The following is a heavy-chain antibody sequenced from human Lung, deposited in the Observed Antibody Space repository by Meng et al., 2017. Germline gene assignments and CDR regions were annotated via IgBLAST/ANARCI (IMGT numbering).Heavy chain of an antibody. CDR3: ARGGVTTDD. CDR2: ITGDGSST. V-gene: IGHV3-74*01. J-gene: IGHJ4*02. D-gene: IGHD4-17*01. Sequence: EGELVESGGGLVQPGGSLRLSCADSGFTFSTHWMHWVRQAPGKGLEWVSRITGDGSSTIYADSVQGRFTMSRDNAKNTLSLQMNSLRAEDTAGYYCARGGVTTDDWGQGTLVTVSS. CDR1: GFTFSTHW.